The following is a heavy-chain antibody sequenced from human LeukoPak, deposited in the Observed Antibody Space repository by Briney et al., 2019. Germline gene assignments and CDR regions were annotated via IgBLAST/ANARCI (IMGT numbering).Heavy chain of an antibody. CDR3: ARTTYHYGSSGYYSPRDYFDY. CDR1: GGTFSSYA. Sequence: SVKVSCKASGGTFSSYAISWVRQAPGQGLEWMGGIIPIFGTANYAQKFQGRVTITTDESTSTAYMELSSLRSEDTAVYYCARTTYHYGSSGYYSPRDYFDYWGQGTLVTVSS. D-gene: IGHD3-22*01. CDR2: IIPIFGTA. J-gene: IGHJ4*02. V-gene: IGHV1-69*05.